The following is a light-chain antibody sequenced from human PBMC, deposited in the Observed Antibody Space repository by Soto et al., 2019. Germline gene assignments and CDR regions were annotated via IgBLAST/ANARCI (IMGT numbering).Light chain of an antibody. J-gene: IGKJ1*01. Sequence: EIVVTQSPGTLSLSPGERATLSCRASQSVAANYLAWYQQKRGQAPRLLIYGASSRATGIPDRFSGSGSGTDFTLTISRLEPEDFATYYCQQYNPYTWTFGHGTKVDI. V-gene: IGKV3-20*01. CDR3: QQYNPYTWT. CDR1: QSVAANY. CDR2: GAS.